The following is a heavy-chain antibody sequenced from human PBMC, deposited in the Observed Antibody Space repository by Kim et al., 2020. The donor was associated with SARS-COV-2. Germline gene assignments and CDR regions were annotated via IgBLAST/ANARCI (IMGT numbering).Heavy chain of an antibody. CDR2: ISGSGSGI. V-gene: IGHV3-11*01. J-gene: IGHJ4*02. Sequence: GGSLRLSCAASGFTFSDYYMTWIRQAPGRGLEWVSYISGSGSGINYADSVKGRFTISRDNAKNSLYLQMNSLRVEDTAVYYCSRDPRRVDYWGQGTLVTVSS. CDR1: GFTFSDYY. D-gene: IGHD6-13*01. CDR3: SRDPRRVDY.